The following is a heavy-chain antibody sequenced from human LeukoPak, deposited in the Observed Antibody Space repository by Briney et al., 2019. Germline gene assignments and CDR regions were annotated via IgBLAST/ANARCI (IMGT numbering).Heavy chain of an antibody. CDR2: ISYDGSNK. CDR1: RFTFSSYG. CDR3: AKTYYYGSGTPGDY. D-gene: IGHD3-10*01. J-gene: IGHJ4*02. V-gene: IGHV3-30*18. Sequence: PGGSLRLSCAASRFTFSSYGMHWVRQAPGKGLEWVAVISYDGSNKYYADSVKGRFTISRDNSKNTLYLQMNSLRAEDTAVYYCAKTYYYGSGTPGDYWGQGTLVTVSS.